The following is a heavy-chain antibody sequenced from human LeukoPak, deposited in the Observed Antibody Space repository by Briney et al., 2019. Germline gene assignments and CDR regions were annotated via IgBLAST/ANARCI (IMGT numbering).Heavy chain of an antibody. Sequence: ASVTVSCKASGGTLTNNAINWVRQAPGQGLQWMARIISVFTIKNYAPKFQGRVTLTADKSTNTAYMELNSLTSEDTAVYYCARGGDHGDPAGSDYWGQGTLVTVSS. D-gene: IGHD4-17*01. J-gene: IGHJ4*02. CDR2: IISVFTIK. CDR1: GGTLTNNA. V-gene: IGHV1-69*04. CDR3: ARGGDHGDPAGSDY.